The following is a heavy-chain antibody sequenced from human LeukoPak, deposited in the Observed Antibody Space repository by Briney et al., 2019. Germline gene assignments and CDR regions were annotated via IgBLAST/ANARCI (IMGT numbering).Heavy chain of an antibody. Sequence: GGSLRLSCAASGFTFSSYSMNWVRQAPGKGLEWVSSISSSSNYIYYADSVKGRFTISRNNAKNSLNLQMNSLRAEDTAVYYCARDSSSSLGYWGQGTLVTVSS. V-gene: IGHV3-21*01. J-gene: IGHJ4*02. D-gene: IGHD6-6*01. CDR1: GFTFSSYS. CDR3: ARDSSSSLGY. CDR2: ISSSSNYI.